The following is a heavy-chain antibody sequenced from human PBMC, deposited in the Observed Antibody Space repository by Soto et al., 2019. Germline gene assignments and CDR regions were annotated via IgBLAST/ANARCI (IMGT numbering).Heavy chain of an antibody. CDR3: ARDGALSSSWYGAPYYGMDV. D-gene: IGHD6-13*01. J-gene: IGHJ6*02. V-gene: IGHV3-21*01. CDR2: ISSSSSYI. Sequence: PGGSLRLSCAASGFTFSSYSMNWVRQAPGKGLEWVSSISSSSSYIYYADSVKGRFTISRDNAKNSLYLQMNSLRAEDTAVYYCARDGALSSSWYGAPYYGMDVWGQGTTVTVSS. CDR1: GFTFSSYS.